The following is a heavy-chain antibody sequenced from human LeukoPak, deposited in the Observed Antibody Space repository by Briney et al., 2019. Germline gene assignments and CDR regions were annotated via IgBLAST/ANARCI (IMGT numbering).Heavy chain of an antibody. CDR1: GFTFSSYA. J-gene: IGHJ4*02. CDR3: AKVVGATRHTSTRHFDY. V-gene: IGHV3-30-3*01. Sequence: PGGSLRLSCAASGFTFSSYAMHWVRQAPGKGLEWVAVISYDGSNKYYADSVKGRFTISRDNSKNTLYLQMNSLRAEDTAVYYCAKVVGATRHTSTRHFDYWGQGTLVTVSS. D-gene: IGHD1-26*01. CDR2: ISYDGSNK.